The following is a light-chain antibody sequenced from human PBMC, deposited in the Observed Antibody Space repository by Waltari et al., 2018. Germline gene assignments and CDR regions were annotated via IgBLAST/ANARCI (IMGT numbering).Light chain of an antibody. CDR1: QSVSSSY. Sequence: EIVLTQSPGTLSLSPGERATLSCRASQSVSSSYLAWYQQKPGQAPSLLIYGASSRATGIPDRFSGSGSGTDFTLTIRRLEPEDVAVYYCQQYGSSPPFTFGQGTKLEIK. V-gene: IGKV3-20*01. CDR2: GAS. J-gene: IGKJ2*01. CDR3: QQYGSSPPFT.